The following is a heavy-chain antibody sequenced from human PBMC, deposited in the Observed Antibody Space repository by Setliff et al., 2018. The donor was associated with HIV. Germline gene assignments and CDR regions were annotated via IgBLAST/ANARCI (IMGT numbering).Heavy chain of an antibody. CDR1: GYTFTIYY. J-gene: IGHJ6*03. D-gene: IGHD3-9*01. Sequence: ASVKVSCKASGYTFTIYYMHWVRQAPGQGLEWIGIINPNSGSTSYAQNFQGRVTMTRDTSTSTVYMELSGLRSEDTAVYYCPRGGRFSAPGRDIWYYYYYMDVWGKGTTVTVSS. V-gene: IGHV1-46*01. CDR3: PRGGRFSAPGRDIWYYYYYMDV. CDR2: INPNSGST.